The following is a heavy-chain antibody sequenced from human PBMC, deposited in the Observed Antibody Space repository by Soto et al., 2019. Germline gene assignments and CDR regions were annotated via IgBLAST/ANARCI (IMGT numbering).Heavy chain of an antibody. CDR1: GDSISSGNKY. CDR3: ARVPSPFDYYYAMDV. V-gene: IGHV4-30-4*01. CDR2: IFSSGTT. D-gene: IGHD3-16*01. J-gene: IGHJ6*02. Sequence: SETLSLTCTVSGDSISSGNKYWSWIRQPPGKGLEWIGYIFSSGTTYYNPSLKSRLTMSLDASQDQFSLKLNSLTDADTAVYFCARVPSPFDYYYAMDVWGQGTTVTVSS.